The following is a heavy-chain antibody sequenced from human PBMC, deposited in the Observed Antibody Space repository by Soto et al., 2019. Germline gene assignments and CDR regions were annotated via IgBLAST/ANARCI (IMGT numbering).Heavy chain of an antibody. Sequence: EVQLVESGGDLVKPGGSLRLSCTVSGLKFSDAWMSWVRQVPGKGLEWVGRMKSKGSGGTTDYAAPVKGRFTISRDDSKNTVYLQMNSLKTEDTAMYYCCWCGSVNYYFNQWGQGTLVTVSS. V-gene: IGHV3-15*01. J-gene: IGHJ4*02. CDR3: CWCGSVNYYFNQ. D-gene: IGHD2-8*01. CDR2: MKSKGSGGTT. CDR1: GLKFSDAW.